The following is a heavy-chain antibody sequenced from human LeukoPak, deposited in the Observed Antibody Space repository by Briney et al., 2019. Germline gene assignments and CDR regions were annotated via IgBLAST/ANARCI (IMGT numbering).Heavy chain of an antibody. CDR3: ARDGRGVWGSYRRALFDY. Sequence: ASVKVSCKASGYTFTSYGISWVRQAPGQGLEWMGWISAYNGNTNYAQKLQGRVTMTTDTSTSTAYMELRSLRSDDTAVYYCARDGRGVWGSYRRALFDYRGQGTLVTVSS. CDR2: ISAYNGNT. V-gene: IGHV1-18*01. CDR1: GYTFTSYG. D-gene: IGHD3-16*02. J-gene: IGHJ4*02.